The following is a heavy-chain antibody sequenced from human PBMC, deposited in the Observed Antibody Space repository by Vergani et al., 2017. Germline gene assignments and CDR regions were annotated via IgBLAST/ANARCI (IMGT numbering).Heavy chain of an antibody. V-gene: IGHV1-2*02. J-gene: IGHJ5*02. CDR1: GYTFSTYG. CDR2: INPKSGVT. D-gene: IGHD1-26*01. CDR3: ARDHFGSGSYMAWFDP. Sequence: QVQLVQSGAEVKKPGASVKVSCKASGYTFSTYGISWVRQAPGQGLEWMGWINPKSGVTNYAQKFQGRVTMTRDTSIATVYMELTNLRSTDTATFYCARDHFGSGSYMAWFDPWGQGSPVIVSS.